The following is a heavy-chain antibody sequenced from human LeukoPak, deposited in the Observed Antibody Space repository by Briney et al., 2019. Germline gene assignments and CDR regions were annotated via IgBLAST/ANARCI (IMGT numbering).Heavy chain of an antibody. V-gene: IGHV4-34*01. Sequence: SETLSLTCAVYGGSFSGYYWIWISQPPGKGLEWIGEINHSGSTNYNPSLKSRVTISVDTSKNQFSLKLSSVTAADTAVYYCARVGRFITMIVVVTKGYFDYWGQGTLVTVSS. CDR2: INHSGST. J-gene: IGHJ4*02. CDR1: GGSFSGYY. D-gene: IGHD3-22*01. CDR3: ARVGRFITMIVVVTKGYFDY.